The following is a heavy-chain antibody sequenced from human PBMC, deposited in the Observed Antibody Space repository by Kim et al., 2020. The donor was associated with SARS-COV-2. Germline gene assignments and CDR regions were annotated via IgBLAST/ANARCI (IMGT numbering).Heavy chain of an antibody. D-gene: IGHD2-2*01. V-gene: IGHV1-18*01. CDR2: ISAYNGNT. J-gene: IGHJ4*02. CDR1: GYTFTSYG. Sequence: ASVKVSCKASGYTFTSYGISWVRQAPGQGLEWMGWISAYNGNTNYAQKLQGRVTMTTDTSTSTAYMELRSLRSDDTAVYYCARDLGDCSSTSCYPRFDYWGQGTLVTVSS. CDR3: ARDLGDCSSTSCYPRFDY.